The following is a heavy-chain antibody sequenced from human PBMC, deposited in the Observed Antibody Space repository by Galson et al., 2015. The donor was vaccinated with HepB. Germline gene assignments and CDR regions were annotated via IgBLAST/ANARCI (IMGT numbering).Heavy chain of an antibody. D-gene: IGHD3-3*01. J-gene: IGHJ6*02. CDR3: ARDSNDFWSGWSYYGMDV. Sequence: SVKVSCKASGYTFTSYGISWVRQAPGQGLEWMGWISAYNGNTNYAQKLQGRVTMTTDTSTSTAYMELRSLRSDDTAVYYCARDSNDFWSGWSYYGMDVWGQGTTVTVSS. CDR2: ISAYNGNT. CDR1: GYTFTSYG. V-gene: IGHV1-18*04.